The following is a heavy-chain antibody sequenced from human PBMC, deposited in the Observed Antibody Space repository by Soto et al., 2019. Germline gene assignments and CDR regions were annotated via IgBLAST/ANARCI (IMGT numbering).Heavy chain of an antibody. V-gene: IGHV1-18*01. CDR2: ISYNGNT. J-gene: IGHJ4*02. CDR3: GRDLWSTHGAAGDFHD. CDR1: GYTFSNYG. D-gene: IGHD2-8*01. Sequence: QVQLVQSGAEVKKPGASVTVSCKASGYTFSNYGISWARQAPGQGLEWMGWISYNGNTKYAENLQGRVSMTTDTSRNTAYMELRSLRSDDTARYFCGRDLWSTHGAAGDFHDWGQGTLVTVSS.